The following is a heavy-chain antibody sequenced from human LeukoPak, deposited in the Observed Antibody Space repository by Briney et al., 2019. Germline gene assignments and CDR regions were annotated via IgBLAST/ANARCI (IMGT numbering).Heavy chain of an antibody. D-gene: IGHD5-18*01. Sequence: QPGGSLRLSCAASGFTFDDYAMHWVRQAPGKGLEWVSGISWNSGSIGYADSVKGRFTISRDNAKNSLYLQMNSLRAEDTAVYYCARALGYSYGSGRAGYWGQGTLVTVSS. J-gene: IGHJ4*02. CDR2: ISWNSGSI. V-gene: IGHV3-9*01. CDR1: GFTFDDYA. CDR3: ARALGYSYGSGRAGY.